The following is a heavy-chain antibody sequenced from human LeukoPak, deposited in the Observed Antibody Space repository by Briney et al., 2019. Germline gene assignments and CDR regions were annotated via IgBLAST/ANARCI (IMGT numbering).Heavy chain of an antibody. J-gene: IGHJ2*01. Sequence: KPSETLSLTCTVSGGSLSSYYWSWIRQPPGKGLEWIGYIYYSGSTNYNPSLKSRVTISVDTSKNQFSLKLSSVTAADTAVYYCARLAVAGYWYFDLWGRGTLVTVSS. CDR2: IYYSGST. CDR1: GGSLSSYY. CDR3: ARLAVAGYWYFDL. D-gene: IGHD6-19*01. V-gene: IGHV4-59*01.